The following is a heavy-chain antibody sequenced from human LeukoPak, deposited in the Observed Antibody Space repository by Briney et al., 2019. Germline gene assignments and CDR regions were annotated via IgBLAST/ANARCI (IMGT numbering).Heavy chain of an antibody. CDR3: AKHSYRVDSFTDY. Sequence: GGSQRLSCAASGFSISNFWMHWVRQAPGKGLEWVSGISDSGGTTYYADSVKGRFTISRDNSKNTLYLQMNSLRAEDTAVYYCAKHSYRVDSFTDYWGQGTLVTVSS. J-gene: IGHJ4*02. D-gene: IGHD5-12*01. CDR1: GFSISNFW. V-gene: IGHV3-23*01. CDR2: ISDSGGTT.